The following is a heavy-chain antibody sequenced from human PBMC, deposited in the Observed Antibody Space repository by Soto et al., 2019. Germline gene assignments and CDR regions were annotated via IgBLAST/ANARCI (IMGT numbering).Heavy chain of an antibody. J-gene: IGHJ5*02. Sequence: GQSLKISYKGSGYSFTSYWVGRVRQMPGKGLEWMGIIYPGDSDTRYSPSFQGQVTISADKSISTAYLQWSSLKASDTAMYYCARSMGLRENWFDPWGQGTLVTVSS. V-gene: IGHV5-51*01. CDR2: IYPGDSDT. CDR1: GYSFTSYW. D-gene: IGHD5-12*01. CDR3: ARSMGLRENWFDP.